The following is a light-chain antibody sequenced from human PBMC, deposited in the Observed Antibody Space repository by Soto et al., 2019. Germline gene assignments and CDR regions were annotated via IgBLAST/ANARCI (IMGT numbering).Light chain of an antibody. CDR2: DAS. V-gene: IGKV3-20*01. CDR1: QSVSSSY. CDR3: QQFGTSFPYT. Sequence: EIVLTQSPGTLSLSPGERATLTCRDSQSVSSSYLAWYQQKPGQAPRLLMYDASSRATGIPDRFSGSGSGTDFTLTISRLEPEDFAVYYCQQFGTSFPYTFGQGTKLDIK. J-gene: IGKJ2*01.